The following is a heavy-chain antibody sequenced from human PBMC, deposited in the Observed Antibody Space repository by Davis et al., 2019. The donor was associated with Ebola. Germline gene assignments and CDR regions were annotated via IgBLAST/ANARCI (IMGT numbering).Heavy chain of an antibody. CDR2: ISGSGGST. CDR1: GFTFSSYA. V-gene: IGHV3-23*01. D-gene: IGHD6-13*01. CDR3: AKMGQQLVFDY. Sequence: GESLKISCAASGFTFSSYAMSWVRQAPGKGLEWVSAISGSGGSTYYADSVKGRFTISRDNSKNTLYLQMNSLRAEDTAVYYCAKMGQQLVFDYWGQGTLVTVSS. J-gene: IGHJ4*02.